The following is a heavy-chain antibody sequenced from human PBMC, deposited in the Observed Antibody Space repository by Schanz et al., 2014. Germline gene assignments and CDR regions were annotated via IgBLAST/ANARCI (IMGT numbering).Heavy chain of an antibody. J-gene: IGHJ6*03. CDR3: ARDHQWLARYYMDV. V-gene: IGHV3-23*01. D-gene: IGHD6-19*01. CDR2: MIGSGSSV. CDR1: GFTFSIYG. Sequence: EVQLLESGGGLVQPGGSLRLSCAASGFTFSIYGMSWVRQAPGKGLEWVSRMIGSGSSVFYADSVRDRFTISRDNSKNTLYLQVNSLRAEDTAVYYCARDHQWLARYYMDVWGKGTTXTVSS.